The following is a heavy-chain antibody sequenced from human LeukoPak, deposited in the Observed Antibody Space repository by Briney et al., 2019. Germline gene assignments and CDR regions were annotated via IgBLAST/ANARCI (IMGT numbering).Heavy chain of an antibody. CDR3: GKEVERHFDLKY. J-gene: IGHJ4*02. CDR2: FSGGGTS. V-gene: IGHV3-23*01. Sequence: GGSLRLSCAASGFTSGIYAMSWVRQARGRGLEWVSAFSGGGTSYYADSVKGRFTLSRDHSKNTLCLQMNSLRAEDTAVYYCGKEVERHFDLKYWGQGALVTVSS. CDR1: GFTSGIYA.